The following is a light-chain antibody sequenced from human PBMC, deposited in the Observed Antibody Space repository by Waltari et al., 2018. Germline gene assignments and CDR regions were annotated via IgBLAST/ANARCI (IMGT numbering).Light chain of an antibody. CDR3: GTWDNSLNGGV. V-gene: IGLV1-51*01. Sequence: QSVLPQPPSVSAAPGQKVNISCSGSISHTGCNFVPWYQQFPGTAPKLLISDNYKRPSGIPDRFSGSKSGTSATLGITGLQTGDEADYYCGTWDNSLNGGVFGGGTKLAVL. CDR1: ISHTGCNF. CDR2: DNY. J-gene: IGLJ2*01.